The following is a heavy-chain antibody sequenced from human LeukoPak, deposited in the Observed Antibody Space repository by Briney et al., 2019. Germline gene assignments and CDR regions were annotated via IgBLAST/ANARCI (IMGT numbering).Heavy chain of an antibody. CDR1: GVSFSGYY. CDR2: INHIGST. D-gene: IGHD4/OR15-4a*01. V-gene: IGHV4-34*01. CDR3: ARGPNYQSLYNSYYFMNV. Sequence: SETLSLTCAVYGVSFSGYYWTWVRQPPGKGLEWIGEINHIGSTNYNPSLKNRVTISLDTSKNQFSVSLTSVTAADTAVYFCARGPNYQSLYNSYYFMNVWGKGTPVTISS. J-gene: IGHJ6*03.